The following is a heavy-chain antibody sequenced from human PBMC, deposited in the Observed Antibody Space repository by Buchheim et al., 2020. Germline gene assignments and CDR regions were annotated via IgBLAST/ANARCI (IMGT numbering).Heavy chain of an antibody. D-gene: IGHD3-3*01. CDR1: GFTFSSYA. J-gene: IGHJ4*02. Sequence: EVQLLESGGGLVQPGGSLRLSCAASGFTFSSYAMSWVRQAPGKGLKWVSAISGSGGSTYYADSVKGRFTISRDNSKHTLYLQMNSLRAEDTAVYYCAKDGGITIFGVPDRLFDYWGQGTL. CDR2: ISGSGGST. V-gene: IGHV3-23*01. CDR3: AKDGGITIFGVPDRLFDY.